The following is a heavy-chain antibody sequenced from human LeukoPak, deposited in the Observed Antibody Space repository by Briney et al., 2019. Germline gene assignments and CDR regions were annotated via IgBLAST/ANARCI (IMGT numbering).Heavy chain of an antibody. Sequence: GGSLRLSCAASGFTFSSYSMNGVRQAPGKGLEGVSFIISDSIAIYYADSVKGRFTISRDNAENSLYLQMNSLRDADTAVYYCARAPLVRGVIPPFDYWGQGTLVSVSS. CDR3: ARAPLVRGVIPPFDY. V-gene: IGHV3-48*02. CDR1: GFTFSSYS. J-gene: IGHJ4*02. D-gene: IGHD3-10*01. CDR2: IISDSIAI.